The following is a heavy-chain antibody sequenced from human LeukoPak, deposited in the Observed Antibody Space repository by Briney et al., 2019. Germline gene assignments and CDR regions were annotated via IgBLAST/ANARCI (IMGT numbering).Heavy chain of an antibody. CDR1: GYTFTSYD. D-gene: IGHD1-26*01. CDR2: IIPIFGTA. CDR3: AREIIVGATTFDY. Sequence: SVKVSCKASGYTFTSYDISWVRQAPGQGLEWMGRIIPIFGTANYAQKFQGRVTITTDESTSTAYMELSSLRSEDTAVYYCAREIIVGATTFDYWGQGTLVTVSS. V-gene: IGHV1-69*05. J-gene: IGHJ4*02.